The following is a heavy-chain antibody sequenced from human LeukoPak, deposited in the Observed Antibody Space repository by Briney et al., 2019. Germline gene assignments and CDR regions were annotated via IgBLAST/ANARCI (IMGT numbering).Heavy chain of an antibody. CDR2: ISRAGDRT. Sequence: GGSLRLSCVGSGFIFSSYDMGWVRQAPGKGLEWVSSISRAGDRTYYEDSVKGRSTISRDNSRNTMYLQMNSLRAEDTAVYYCARGESFAFDVWGQGTMVTVSS. CDR1: GFIFSSYD. V-gene: IGHV3-23*01. J-gene: IGHJ3*01. CDR3: ARGESFAFDV.